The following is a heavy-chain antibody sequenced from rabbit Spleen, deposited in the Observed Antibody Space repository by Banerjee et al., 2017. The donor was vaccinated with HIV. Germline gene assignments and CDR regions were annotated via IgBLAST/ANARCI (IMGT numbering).Heavy chain of an antibody. J-gene: IGHJ4*01. CDR2: IDAGSSGRT. Sequence: QSLEESGGDLVKPGASLTLTCTASGFSFSSSDYMCWVRQAPGKGLEWIACIDAGSSGRTYYSSWAKGRFTISKASSTTVTLQMTSLTAADTATYFCARDLTGVIGWSFYLWGQGTLVTVS. V-gene: IGHV1S40*01. CDR1: GFSFSSSDY. CDR3: ARDLTGVIGWSFYL. D-gene: IGHD1-1*01.